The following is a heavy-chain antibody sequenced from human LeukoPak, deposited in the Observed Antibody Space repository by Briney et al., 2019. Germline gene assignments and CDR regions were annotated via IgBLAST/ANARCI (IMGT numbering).Heavy chain of an antibody. J-gene: IGHJ5*02. CDR1: GGSINNSTYY. V-gene: IGHV4-39*01. Sequence: SETLSLTCTVSGGSINNSTYYWASIRQPPGKGLEWIGSVYYSGSTYSNPSLTSRVTISVDTSKNQFSLKLSSVTAADTAMYYCAIQTTRRNLFDPWGQGTLVTVSP. D-gene: IGHD1-14*01. CDR3: AIQTTRRNLFDP. CDR2: VYYSGST.